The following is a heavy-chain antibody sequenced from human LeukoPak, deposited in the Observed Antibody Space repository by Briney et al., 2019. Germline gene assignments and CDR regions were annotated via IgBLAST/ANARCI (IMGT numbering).Heavy chain of an antibody. D-gene: IGHD6-6*01. CDR1: AFTFRNSW. J-gene: IGHJ4*02. V-gene: IGHV3-7*01. CDR2: IEQDGREK. Sequence: GGSLRLSCVASAFTFRNSWMSWVRQVPGKGLEWVANIEQDGREKNYVESVKGRFTISRDNGKYSLYLQMNSLRAEDTAVYYCASNGSSSGLKSPDYWGQGTLVTVSS. CDR3: ASNGSSSGLKSPDY.